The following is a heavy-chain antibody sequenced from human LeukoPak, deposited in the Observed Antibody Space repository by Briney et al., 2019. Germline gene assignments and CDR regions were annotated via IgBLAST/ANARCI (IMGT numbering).Heavy chain of an antibody. CDR2: IYYSGST. CDR1: GGSISSYY. D-gene: IGHD3-10*01. V-gene: IGHV4-59*08. Sequence: SETLSLTCTVSGGSISSYYWSWIRQPPGKGLEWIGYIYYSGSTNYNPSLKSRATISVDTSRNQFSLKLSSVTAADTAVYYCARLGSGSFGNWGQGTLVTVSS. J-gene: IGHJ4*02. CDR3: ARLGSGSFGN.